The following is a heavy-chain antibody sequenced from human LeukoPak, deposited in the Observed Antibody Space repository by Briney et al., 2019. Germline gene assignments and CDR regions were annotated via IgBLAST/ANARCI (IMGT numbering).Heavy chain of an antibody. Sequence: GGSLRLSCAASGFTFSGSAMHWVRQASGKGLEWVGRIRSKANSYATAYAASVKGRFTISRDDSKNTAYLQMNSLKTEDTAVYYCTSPSIQYSSGWYWGQETLVTVSS. CDR2: IRSKANSYAT. CDR1: GFTFSGSA. CDR3: TSPSIQYSSGWY. V-gene: IGHV3-73*01. J-gene: IGHJ4*02. D-gene: IGHD6-19*01.